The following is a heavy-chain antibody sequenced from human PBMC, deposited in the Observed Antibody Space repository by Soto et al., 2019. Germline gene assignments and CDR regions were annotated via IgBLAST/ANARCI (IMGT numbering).Heavy chain of an antibody. V-gene: IGHV4-59*01. D-gene: IGHD3-10*01. J-gene: IGHJ1*01. CDR1: GGSISSYY. Sequence: QVQLQESGPGLVKPSETLSLTCSVSGGSISSYYWSWIRQPPGKGLEWIGYIYYSGSTNYNPSLXXXXXXXXXXXXXXXXXXXXXVTAADTAVYYCARFQQYYQHWGQGTLVTVSS. CDR3: ARFQQYYQH. CDR2: IYYSGST.